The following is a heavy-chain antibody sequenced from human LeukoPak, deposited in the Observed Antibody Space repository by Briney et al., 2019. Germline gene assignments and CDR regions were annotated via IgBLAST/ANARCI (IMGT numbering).Heavy chain of an antibody. V-gene: IGHV1-18*01. CDR1: GYTFTSYG. CDR2: ISAYNGNT. J-gene: IGHJ4*02. D-gene: IGHD2-2*01. Sequence: ASVKVSCKASGYTFTSYGISWVRQAPGQGLEWMGWISAYNGNTNYAQKLQGRVTMTTDTSTSTAYMELRSLRSDDTAVYYCGRVPEYCSSTSCPDYWGQGTLVTVSS. CDR3: GRVPEYCSSTSCPDY.